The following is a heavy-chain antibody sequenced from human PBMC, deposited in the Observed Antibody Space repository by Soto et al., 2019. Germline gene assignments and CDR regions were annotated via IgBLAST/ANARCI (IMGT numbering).Heavy chain of an antibody. CDR3: ARGVPLRVVVQTDAPDKYYFDS. D-gene: IGHD2-15*01. Sequence: PSETLSLTCAVYGGSFSGYYWTWIRQSPEEGLEWIGEINNSGTVNYNPSLKSRVTVLVDTSKNQFSLKLKSLTAADTAVYYCARGVPLRVVVQTDAPDKYYFDSWGLGTLVTVSS. CDR2: INNSGTV. CDR1: GGSFSGYY. J-gene: IGHJ4*02. V-gene: IGHV4-34*01.